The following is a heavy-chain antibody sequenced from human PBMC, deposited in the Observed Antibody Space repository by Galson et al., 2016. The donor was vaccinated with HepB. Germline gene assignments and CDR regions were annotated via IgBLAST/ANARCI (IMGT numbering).Heavy chain of an antibody. CDR3: AREGWSGGSCYSGYNWFDP. J-gene: IGHJ5*02. CDR1: GDSISSHY. CDR2: IYTSGST. V-gene: IGHV4-4*07. Sequence: ETLSLTCTVSGDSISSHYWSWIRQPAGKGLEWIWRIYTSGSTHYTPSLKSRVTMSVDTSKNQFSLKLTSVTAADTAVYYCAREGWSGGSCYSGYNWFDPWGQGALVTVSS. D-gene: IGHD2-15*01.